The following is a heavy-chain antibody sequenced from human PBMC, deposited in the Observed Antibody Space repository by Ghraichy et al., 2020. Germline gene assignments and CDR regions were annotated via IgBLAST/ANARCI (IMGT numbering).Heavy chain of an antibody. Sequence: GESLNISCKGSGYTFTNYWITWVRQMPGKGLEWMGIIYPGDSDTRYSPSFQGQVTISADKSINTAYLQWSSLKASDTAMYYCARLPAAMSTSPFDVWGQGTMVTVSS. CDR1: GYTFTNYW. CDR3: ARLPAAMSTSPFDV. CDR2: IYPGDSDT. J-gene: IGHJ3*01. D-gene: IGHD5/OR15-5a*01. V-gene: IGHV5-51*01.